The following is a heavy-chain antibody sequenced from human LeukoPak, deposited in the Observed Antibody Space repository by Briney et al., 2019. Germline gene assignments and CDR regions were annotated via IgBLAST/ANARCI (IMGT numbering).Heavy chain of an antibody. CDR3: MRSGGYASSWSL. V-gene: IGHV4-59*01. D-gene: IGHD6-13*01. J-gene: IGHJ4*02. CDR1: NVSINTNY. CDR2: ISNKEFI. Sequence: PSETLSLTCTVSNVSINTNYWNWIRQPPGKGLEWIGSISNKEFITYNPSLKSRVTISVDSPKSQFSLTLKSVTAADTAMYYCMRSGGYASSWSLWGQGTLVTVSS.